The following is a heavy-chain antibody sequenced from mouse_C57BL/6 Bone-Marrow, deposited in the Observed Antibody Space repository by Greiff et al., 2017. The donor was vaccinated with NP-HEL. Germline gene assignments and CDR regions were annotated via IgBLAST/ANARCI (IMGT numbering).Heavy chain of an antibody. CDR1: GYTFTSYG. J-gene: IGHJ3*01. D-gene: IGHD3-2*02. Sequence: QVQLQQSGAELARPGASVKLSCKASGYTFTSYGISWVKQRPGQGLEWIGEIYPRSGNTYYNEKFKGKATMTADKSSSTAYMELRSLTSEDSAVSFCAPTAQATAYWGQGTLVTVSA. CDR2: IYPRSGNT. V-gene: IGHV1-81*01. CDR3: APTAQATAY.